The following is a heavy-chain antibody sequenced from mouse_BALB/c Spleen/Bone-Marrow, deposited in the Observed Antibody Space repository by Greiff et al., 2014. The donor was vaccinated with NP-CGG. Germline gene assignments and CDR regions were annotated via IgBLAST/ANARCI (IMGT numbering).Heavy chain of an antibody. D-gene: IGHD1-1*01. V-gene: IGHV14-3*02. CDR2: IDPANGNT. J-gene: IGHJ1*01. Sequence: VHVKQSGAELVKPGDSVKLSCTASGFNIKDTYMHWVKQRPEQGLEWIGRIDPANGNTKYDPKFQGKATITADTSSNTAYLQLSSLTSEDTAVYYCASYYYGRYFDVWGAGTTVTVSS. CDR3: ASYYYGRYFDV. CDR1: GFNIKDTY.